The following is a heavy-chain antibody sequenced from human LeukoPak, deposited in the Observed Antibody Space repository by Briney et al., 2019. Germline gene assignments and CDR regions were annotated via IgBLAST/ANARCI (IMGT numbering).Heavy chain of an antibody. D-gene: IGHD6-19*01. CDR2: IYHTGST. Sequence: SETLSLTCTVSGGSISSSYWSWIRQPPGRGLQWIGYIYHTGSTNHNPSLKSRVAISVDTSKNQFSLKLSSVTAADTAVYYCARDRRSGWYSFDSWGQGTLVTVSS. CDR1: GGSISSSY. CDR3: ARDRRSGWYSFDS. V-gene: IGHV4-59*01. J-gene: IGHJ4*02.